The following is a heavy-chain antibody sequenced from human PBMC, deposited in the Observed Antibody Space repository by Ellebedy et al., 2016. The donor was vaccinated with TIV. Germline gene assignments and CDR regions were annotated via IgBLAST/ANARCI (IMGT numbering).Heavy chain of an antibody. CDR1: GYTFNSFG. V-gene: IGHV1-18*01. J-gene: IGHJ6*02. CDR2: VRVNNGNT. D-gene: IGHD3-9*01. Sequence: AASVKVSCKASGYTFNSFGISWVRQAPGQGLEWMGWVRVNNGNTNYAQKFQGRVTMTTDTSTSTAYMELRSLRSDDTAVYYCARDLYDILTGYFYRYGMDVWGQGTTVTVSS. CDR3: ARDLYDILTGYFYRYGMDV.